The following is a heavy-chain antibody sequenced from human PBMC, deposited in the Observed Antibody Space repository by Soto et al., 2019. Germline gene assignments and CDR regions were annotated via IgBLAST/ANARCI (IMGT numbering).Heavy chain of an antibody. V-gene: IGHV4-34*01. CDR3: ARSGNDYCSGGSCYHKLDP. D-gene: IGHD2-15*01. CDR1: GGSFSGYY. J-gene: IGHJ5*02. CDR2: INHSGST. Sequence: QVQLQQWGAGLLKPSETLSLTCAVYGGSFSGYYWSWIRQPPGKGLEWIGEINHSGSTNYNPSLTSRVTISVDTSKNQFSLKLSAVTAADTAVYYCARSGNDYCSGGSCYHKLDPWGQGTLVTVSS.